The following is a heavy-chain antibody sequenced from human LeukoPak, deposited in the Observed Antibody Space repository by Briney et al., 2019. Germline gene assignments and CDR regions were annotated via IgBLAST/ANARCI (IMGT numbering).Heavy chain of an antibody. Sequence: GGSLRLSCAASGSTFSNYVMTWVRQAPGKGLEWVSAIIGSGGSTFYADSVKGRFTISRDNSKNTLYLQMNSLRAEDTATYYCAKDNSGYYYWGQGTLVTVSS. CDR3: AKDNSGYYY. D-gene: IGHD3-22*01. CDR2: IIGSGGST. CDR1: GSTFSNYV. V-gene: IGHV3-23*01. J-gene: IGHJ4*02.